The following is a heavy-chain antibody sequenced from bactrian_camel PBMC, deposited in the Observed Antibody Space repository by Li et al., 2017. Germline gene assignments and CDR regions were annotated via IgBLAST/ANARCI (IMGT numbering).Heavy chain of an antibody. V-gene: IGHV3S1*01. CDR2: IDNAGAPT. CDR3: TKDRGRAVPAGSFDY. Sequence: HVQLVESGGGPVQTGGSLRLSCAGSGYSSSYYCMGWFRQAPGKEREGVAAIDNAGAPTYTYAVAGRFTISKDNVKNTLYLQLNSLKTEDTAMYYCTKDRGRAVPAGSFDYWAQGTQVTVS. CDR1: GYSSSYYC. J-gene: IGHJ4*01. D-gene: IGHD6*01.